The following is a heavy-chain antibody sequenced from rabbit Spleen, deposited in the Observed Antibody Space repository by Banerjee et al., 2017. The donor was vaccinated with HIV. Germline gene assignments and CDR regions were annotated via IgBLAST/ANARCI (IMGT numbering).Heavy chain of an antibody. Sequence: QSLEESGGGLVKPGASLTLTCKASGFSFSSGYDMCWVRQAPGKGLEWVACAYAGSSGSTYFATWAKGRFTCSKTSSTTVTLQMTRLTAADTATYFCARDTGSSFSSYGMDLWGQGTLVTVS. V-gene: IGHV1S40*01. CDR2: AYAGSSGST. CDR3: ARDTGSSFSSYGMDL. J-gene: IGHJ6*01. CDR1: GFSFSSGYD. D-gene: IGHD8-1*01.